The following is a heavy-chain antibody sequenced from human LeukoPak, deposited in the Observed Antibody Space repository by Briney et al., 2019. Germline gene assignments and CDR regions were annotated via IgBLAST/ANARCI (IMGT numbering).Heavy chain of an antibody. Sequence: SETLSLTRTVSGGSISSYYWSWIRPPPGKGLEWIGYIYYSGSTNYNPSLKSRVTISVDTSKNQFSLKLSSVTAADTAVYYCARVEYYGSGDYYFDYWGQGTLVTVSS. V-gene: IGHV4-59*08. J-gene: IGHJ4*02. CDR2: IYYSGST. CDR1: GGSISSYY. D-gene: IGHD3-10*01. CDR3: ARVEYYGSGDYYFDY.